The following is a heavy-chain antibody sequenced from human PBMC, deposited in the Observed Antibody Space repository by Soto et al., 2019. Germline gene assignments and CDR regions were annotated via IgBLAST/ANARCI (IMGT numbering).Heavy chain of an antibody. Sequence: ASVKVSCQASGYTFTSYGISWVRQAPGQGLEWMGWISAYNGNTNYAQKLQGRVTMTTDTSTSTAYMELRSLRSDDTAVYYCARRVLAAAGTNWFDPWGQGTLVTVSS. CDR1: GYTFTSYG. CDR2: ISAYNGNT. D-gene: IGHD6-13*01. J-gene: IGHJ5*02. V-gene: IGHV1-18*01. CDR3: ARRVLAAAGTNWFDP.